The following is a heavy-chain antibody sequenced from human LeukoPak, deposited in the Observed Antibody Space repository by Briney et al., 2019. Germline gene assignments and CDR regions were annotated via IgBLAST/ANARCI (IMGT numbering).Heavy chain of an antibody. D-gene: IGHD3-22*01. CDR3: ARMVITTSQGDY. CDR2: IYYSGST. CDR1: GGSFSGYF. Sequence: PSETLSLTCAVYGGSFSGYFWSWIRQHPGKGLEWIGYIYYSGSTYYNPSLKSRVTISVDTSKNQFSLKLSSVTAADTAVYYCARMVITTSQGDYWGQGTLVTVSS. J-gene: IGHJ4*02. V-gene: IGHV4-31*11.